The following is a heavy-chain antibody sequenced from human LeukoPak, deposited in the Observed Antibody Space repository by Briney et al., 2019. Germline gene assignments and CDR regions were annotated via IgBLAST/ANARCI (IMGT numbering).Heavy chain of an antibody. D-gene: IGHD1-26*01. J-gene: IGHJ6*02. CDR3: AKGGGRWELLDHYYGMDV. CDR1: GFTFSSYA. CDR2: ISSNGGST. V-gene: IGHV3-64*04. Sequence: GGSLRLSCSASGFTFSSYAMHWVRQAPGKGLEYVSAISSNGGSTYYADSVKGRFTISRDNSKNTLYLQMNSLRAEDTAVYYCAKGGGRWELLDHYYGMDVWGQGTTVTVSS.